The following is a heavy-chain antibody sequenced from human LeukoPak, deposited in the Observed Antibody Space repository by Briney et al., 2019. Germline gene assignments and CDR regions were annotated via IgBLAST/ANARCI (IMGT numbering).Heavy chain of an antibody. J-gene: IGHJ6*03. CDR3: ARGSVVVPAAAYYYYYMDV. D-gene: IGHD2-2*01. CDR1: GGSISSYY. V-gene: IGHV4-59*01. Sequence: PSETLSLTCTVSGGSISSYYWSWIRRPPGKGLEWIGYIYYSGSTNYNPSLKSRVTISVDTSKNQFSLKLSSVTAADTAVYYCARGSVVVPAAAYYYYYMDVWGKGTTVTVSS. CDR2: IYYSGST.